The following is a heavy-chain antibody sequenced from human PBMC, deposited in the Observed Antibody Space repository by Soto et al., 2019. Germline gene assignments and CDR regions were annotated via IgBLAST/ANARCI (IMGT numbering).Heavy chain of an antibody. V-gene: IGHV3-7*05. Sequence: PGGSLRLSCAASGFSFRNYWMSWVRQAPGKGLEWVANVDRDGSTDGYADSVKGRFTISRDNAKNSLYLQMNSLRADDSAVYYCARDTGWFRLDSWGQGALVTVSS. J-gene: IGHJ4*02. CDR2: VDRDGSTD. D-gene: IGHD6-19*01. CDR1: GFSFRNYW. CDR3: ARDTGWFRLDS.